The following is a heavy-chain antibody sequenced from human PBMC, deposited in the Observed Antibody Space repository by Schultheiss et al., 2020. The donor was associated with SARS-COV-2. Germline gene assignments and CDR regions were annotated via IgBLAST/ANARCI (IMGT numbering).Heavy chain of an antibody. CDR2: INPNSGGT. V-gene: IGHV1-2*02. Sequence: ASVKVSCKASGYTFTGYYMHWVRQAPGQGLEWMGWINPNSGGTNYAQKFQGRVTMTRDTSISTAYMELSRLRSDDTAVYYCAKTVVVIALDAFDIWGQGTMVTVSS. CDR1: GYTFTGYY. J-gene: IGHJ3*02. CDR3: AKTVVVIALDAFDI. D-gene: IGHD2-21*01.